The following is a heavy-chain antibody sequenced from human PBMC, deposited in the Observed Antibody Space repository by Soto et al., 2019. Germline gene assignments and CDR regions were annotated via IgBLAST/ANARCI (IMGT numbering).Heavy chain of an antibody. J-gene: IGHJ6*02. CDR3: AKDLSPYYYYYGMDV. CDR2: ISGSGGST. CDR1: GFTFSSYA. V-gene: IGHV3-23*01. Sequence: GGSLRLSCAASGFTFSSYAMSWVRQAPGKGLEWVSAISGSGGSTYYADSVKGRFTISRDNSKNTLYLQMHSLRVEDTAVYYCAKDLSPYYYYYGMDVWGQGTTVTVSS.